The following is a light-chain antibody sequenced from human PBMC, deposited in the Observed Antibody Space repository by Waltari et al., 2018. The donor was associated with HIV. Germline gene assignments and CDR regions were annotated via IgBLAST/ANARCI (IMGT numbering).Light chain of an antibody. V-gene: IGKV3-15*01. Sequence: EIVMTQSPATLSVSPGETATLSCRASQSVSHNLAWYQQNPGQPPRLVIYAASSRAAGIPARFSGSGSGTEFTLTITSLQSGDFGVYYCQQYSDWPRYTFGGGTNLEIK. CDR1: QSVSHN. J-gene: IGKJ2*01. CDR2: AAS. CDR3: QQYSDWPRYT.